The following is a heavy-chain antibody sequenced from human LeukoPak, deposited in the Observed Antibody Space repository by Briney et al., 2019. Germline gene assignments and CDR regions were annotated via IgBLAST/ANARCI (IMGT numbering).Heavy chain of an antibody. CDR2: ISGSGGST. CDR3: AKDPDSGYDLSYFDY. Sequence: GGSLRLSCAASGFTFSSYATSWVRQAPGKGLEWVSAISGSGGSTYYADSVKGRFTISRDNSKNTLYLQMNSLRAEDTAVYYCAKDPDSGYDLSYFDYWGQGTLVTASS. CDR1: GFTFSSYA. D-gene: IGHD5-12*01. J-gene: IGHJ4*02. V-gene: IGHV3-23*01.